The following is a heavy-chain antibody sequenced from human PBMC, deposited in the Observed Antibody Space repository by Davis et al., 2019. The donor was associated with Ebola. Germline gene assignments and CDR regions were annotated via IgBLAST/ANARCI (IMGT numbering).Heavy chain of an antibody. CDR3: ARHNYYYDSSGYYQRGDWFDP. Sequence: ESLKISCAASGFTFSSYWMSWVRQAPGKGLEWIGEINHSGSTNYNPSLKSRVTISVDTSKNQFSLKLSSVTAADTAVYYCARHNYYYDSSGYYQRGDWFDPWGQGTLVTVSS. CDR1: GFTFSSYW. V-gene: IGHV4-34*01. CDR2: INHSGST. D-gene: IGHD3-22*01. J-gene: IGHJ5*02.